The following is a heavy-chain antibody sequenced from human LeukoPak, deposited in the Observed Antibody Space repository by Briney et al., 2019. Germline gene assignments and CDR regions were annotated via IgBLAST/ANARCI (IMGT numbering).Heavy chain of an antibody. D-gene: IGHD3-3*01. CDR2: IHHSGST. J-gene: IGHJ3*02. CDR3: ARQDDFWSGSSAFDI. V-gene: IGHV4-38-2*02. Sequence: SETLSLTCTVSGYSIGSGSYWGWIRQPPGKGLEWIGSIHHSGSTYYNPSLESRVTISVDTSKNQFSLRLSSVTAADTAVYYCARQDDFWSGSSAFDIWGQGTVVTVSS. CDR1: GYSIGSGSY.